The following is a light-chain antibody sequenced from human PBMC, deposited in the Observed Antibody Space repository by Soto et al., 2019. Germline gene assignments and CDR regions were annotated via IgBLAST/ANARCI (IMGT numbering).Light chain of an antibody. CDR2: EGS. CDR3: CSYAGSSTVI. CDR1: SSDVGSYNL. V-gene: IGLV2-23*01. J-gene: IGLJ2*01. Sequence: SALTQPASVSGSPGQSITISCTGTSSDVGSYNLVSWYQQHPDKAPKLMIYEGSKRPSGVSNRFSGSKSGNTASLTISGLQADEEADYYCCSYAGSSTVIFGGGTKLTVL.